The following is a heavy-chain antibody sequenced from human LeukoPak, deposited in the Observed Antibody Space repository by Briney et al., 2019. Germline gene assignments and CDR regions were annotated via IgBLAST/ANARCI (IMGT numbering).Heavy chain of an antibody. CDR1: GYTFTNYY. V-gene: IGHV1-46*01. CDR3: ARALVRGVKPSGY. Sequence: ASVKVSCKASGYTFTNYYIHWVRQAPGQGLEWMGVINPSGGSTSYAQKFQGRVTITRDASTSTAYMELSSLRSEDTAVYYCARALVRGVKPSGYWGQGTLVTVSS. CDR2: INPSGGST. D-gene: IGHD3-10*01. J-gene: IGHJ4*02.